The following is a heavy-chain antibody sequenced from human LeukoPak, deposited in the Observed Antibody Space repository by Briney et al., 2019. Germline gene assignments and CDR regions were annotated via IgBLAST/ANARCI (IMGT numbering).Heavy chain of an antibody. J-gene: IGHJ4*02. CDR2: IFSDGSST. D-gene: IGHD2-15*01. V-gene: IGHV3-74*01. Sequence: GGSLRLSCVGSGFSFTGYWMHWVRQAPGKGLVWVSRIFSDGSSTTYADSVKGRFTISRDNAENTLYLQMNSLRAEDTAAYYCARGKAYSFDYWGQGTLVTASS. CDR3: ARGKAYSFDY. CDR1: GFSFTGYW.